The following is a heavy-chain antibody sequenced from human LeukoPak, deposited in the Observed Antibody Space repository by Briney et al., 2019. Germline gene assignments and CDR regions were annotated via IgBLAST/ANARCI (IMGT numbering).Heavy chain of an antibody. V-gene: IGHV4-38-2*01. CDR1: GYSISSGYR. CDR3: ARALGGPYDYVWGTYRYPFDY. Sequence: SETLSLTCAVSGYSISSGYRWGWIRQPPGKGLEWIGGMCHSGSTYYNPSLKSRVTISVDTSKNQFSLKLSSVTAADTAVYYCARALGGPYDYVWGTYRYPFDYWGQGTLVTVSS. J-gene: IGHJ4*02. CDR2: MCHSGST. D-gene: IGHD3-16*02.